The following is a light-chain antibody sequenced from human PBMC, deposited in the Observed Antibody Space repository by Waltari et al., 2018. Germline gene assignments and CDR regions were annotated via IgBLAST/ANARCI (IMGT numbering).Light chain of an antibody. Sequence: QAALTQSPSVSGSPGQSVTISCTGTSSDIGGYNRVSWYQQHPGKAPKLIIFEVSKRPSGFSDRFSGSKSANTASLTISGLQAEDEAAYFCCSYTSSVTYIFGSGTRLIVV. CDR2: EVS. J-gene: IGLJ1*01. CDR1: SSDIGGYNR. V-gene: IGLV2-14*01. CDR3: CSYTSSVTYI.